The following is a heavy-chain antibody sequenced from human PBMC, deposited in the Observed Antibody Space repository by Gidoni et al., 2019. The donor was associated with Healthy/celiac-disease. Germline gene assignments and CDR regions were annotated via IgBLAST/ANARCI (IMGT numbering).Heavy chain of an antibody. CDR1: GFTFSSYG. D-gene: IGHD2-2*01. CDR2: ISYDGSNK. V-gene: IGHV3-30*18. Sequence: QVQLVESGGGVVQPGRSLSLSCAASGFTFSSYGMHWVRQAPGKGLEWVAVISYDGSNKYYADSVKGRFTISRDNSKNTLYLQMNSLRAEDTAVYYCAKGYDIVVVPALLPVGFDPWGQGTLVTVSS. J-gene: IGHJ5*02. CDR3: AKGYDIVVVPALLPVGFDP.